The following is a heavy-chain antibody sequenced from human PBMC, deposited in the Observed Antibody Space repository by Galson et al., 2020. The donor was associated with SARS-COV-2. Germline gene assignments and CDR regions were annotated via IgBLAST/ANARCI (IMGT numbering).Heavy chain of an antibody. CDR3: ARRGDTVAWFY. D-gene: IGHD3-3*01. J-gene: IGHJ4*02. CDR1: GDSIKSRSYY. V-gene: IGHV4-39*01. CDR2: VLSTGST. Sequence: SETLSLTCSVSGDSIKSRSYYWGWIRQPPGKGLEWIANVLSTGSTAYNPSLKSRVTISVDTSKNQLSLRVTSVTAADAAVYYCARRGDTVAWFYWGQGALVTVSS.